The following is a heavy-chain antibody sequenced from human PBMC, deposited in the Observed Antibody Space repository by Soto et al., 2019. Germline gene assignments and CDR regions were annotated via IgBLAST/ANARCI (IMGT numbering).Heavy chain of an antibody. CDR1: GFTFSGYY. CDR3: ASLAIGTIIRGAPDF. CDR2: ISSGGSSI. J-gene: IGHJ4*02. Sequence: GGSLRLSCAASGFTFSGYYMTWIRHAPGKGLEWVSYISSGGSSIYYADSVKGRFTISRDNAKNSLYLQMNSLRAEDTAMYYCASLAIGTIIRGAPDFWGQGTLVTVSS. V-gene: IGHV3-11*01. D-gene: IGHD3-10*01.